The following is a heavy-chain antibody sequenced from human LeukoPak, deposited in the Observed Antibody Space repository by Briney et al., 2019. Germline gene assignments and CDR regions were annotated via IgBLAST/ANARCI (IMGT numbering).Heavy chain of an antibody. J-gene: IGHJ3*02. Sequence: GASVKVSCKASGYTFTDYYIHWVRQAPGQGLEWMGWIHPNTGGTKYAQKFQGRVTMTRDTSSSTAYMELSSLRSADTAVYYCASEYKYDSSGANAFDTWGQGTMVTVSS. CDR1: GYTFTDYY. V-gene: IGHV1-2*02. CDR3: ASEYKYDSSGANAFDT. D-gene: IGHD3-22*01. CDR2: IHPNTGGT.